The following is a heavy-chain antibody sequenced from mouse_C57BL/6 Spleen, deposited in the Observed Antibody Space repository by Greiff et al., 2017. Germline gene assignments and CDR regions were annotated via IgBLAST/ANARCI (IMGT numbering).Heavy chain of an antibody. CDR2: IYPGSGST. J-gene: IGHJ2*01. Sequence: QVQLKQPGAELVKPGASVKMSCKASGYTFTSYWITWVKQRPGQGLEWIGDIYPGSGSTNYNEKFKSKATLTVDTSSSTAYMQLSSLTSEDSAVYYCARGSYGSSLFDYWGQGTTLTVSS. D-gene: IGHD1-1*01. V-gene: IGHV1-55*01. CDR1: GYTFTSYW. CDR3: ARGSYGSSLFDY.